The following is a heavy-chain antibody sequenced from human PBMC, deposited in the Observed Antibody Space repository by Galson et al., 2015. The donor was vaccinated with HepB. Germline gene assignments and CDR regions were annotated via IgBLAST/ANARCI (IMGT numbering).Heavy chain of an antibody. CDR1: GYTFSTYD. D-gene: IGHD2-8*01. J-gene: IGHJ4*02. Sequence: SVKVSCKVSGYTFSTYDINWVRQATGQGLEWMGWMNPSSGNTGYAREFEGRVTMTRNTSINTAYMELSSLTSEDTAVYYCARSLGCNNNWCDYWGQGILVTVST. CDR2: MNPSSGNT. V-gene: IGHV1-8*01. CDR3: ARSLGCNNNWCDY.